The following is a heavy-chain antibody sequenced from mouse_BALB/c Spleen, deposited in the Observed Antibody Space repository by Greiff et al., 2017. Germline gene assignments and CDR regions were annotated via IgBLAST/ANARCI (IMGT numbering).Heavy chain of an antibody. D-gene: IGHD1-1*01. Sequence: QVQLQQSGAELARPGASVKMSCKASGYTFTSYTMHWVKQRPGQGLEWIGYINPSSGYTNYNQKFKDKATLTADKSSSTAYMQLSSLTSEDSAVYYCAREAVVGAMDYWGQGTSVTVSS. CDR2: INPSSGYT. J-gene: IGHJ4*01. CDR1: GYTFTSYT. CDR3: AREAVVGAMDY. V-gene: IGHV1-4*01.